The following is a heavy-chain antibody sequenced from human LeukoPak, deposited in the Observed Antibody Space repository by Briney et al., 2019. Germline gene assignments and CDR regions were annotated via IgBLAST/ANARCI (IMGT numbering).Heavy chain of an antibody. J-gene: IGHJ4*02. V-gene: IGHV3-23*01. CDR2: ISGSGGST. Sequence: GGYLRLSCAASGFTFSSYAMSWVRQAPGKGLEWVSAISGSGGSTYYADSVKGRFTISRDNSKNTLYLQMNSLRAEDTAVYYCAKGRSGRPNAYDYWGQGTLVTVSS. CDR3: AKGRSGRPNAYDY. D-gene: IGHD3-3*01. CDR1: GFTFSSYA.